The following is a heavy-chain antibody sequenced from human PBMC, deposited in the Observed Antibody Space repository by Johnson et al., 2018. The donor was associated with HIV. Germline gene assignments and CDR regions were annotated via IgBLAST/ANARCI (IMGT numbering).Heavy chain of an antibody. Sequence: VQLVEFGGGVVQPGGSLRLSCAASGFTFSSYGIHWVRQAPGKGLEWVTFIRFDGTKKYYADSVKGRFTISRDDSKNTVHLQISSLRPEDTAVYYCAKRAATGDDAFDIWGQGTMVTVSS. D-gene: IGHD3-16*01. V-gene: IGHV3-30*02. J-gene: IGHJ3*02. CDR1: GFTFSSYG. CDR2: IRFDGTKK. CDR3: AKRAATGDDAFDI.